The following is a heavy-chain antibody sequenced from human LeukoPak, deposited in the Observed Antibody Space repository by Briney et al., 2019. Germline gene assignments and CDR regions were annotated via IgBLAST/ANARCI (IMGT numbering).Heavy chain of an antibody. Sequence: SETLSLTCTVSGGSISSGSNYWGWIRQPPGKGLEWIGSMYYGGKTYYNPSLKSRVTMSVDTSKNQFSLKLNSVTAADTAVYYCAREDHDYVWGNYRYPYGMDVWGQGTTVTVSS. J-gene: IGHJ6*02. D-gene: IGHD3-16*02. V-gene: IGHV4-39*07. CDR3: AREDHDYVWGNYRYPYGMDV. CDR1: GGSISSGSNY. CDR2: MYYGGKT.